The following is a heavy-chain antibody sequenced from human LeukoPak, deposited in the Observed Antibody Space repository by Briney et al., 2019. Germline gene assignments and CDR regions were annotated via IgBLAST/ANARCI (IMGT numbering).Heavy chain of an antibody. CDR2: MNPNSGNT. CDR1: GYTFTSYG. D-gene: IGHD6-19*01. CDR3: AREVGVAGDFDY. J-gene: IGHJ4*02. V-gene: IGHV1-8*02. Sequence: ASVKVSCKASGYTFTSYGISWVRQAPGQGLEWMGWMNPNSGNTGYAQKFQGRVTMARNTSISTAYMELSSLRSEDTAVYYCAREVGVAGDFDYWGQGTLVTVSS.